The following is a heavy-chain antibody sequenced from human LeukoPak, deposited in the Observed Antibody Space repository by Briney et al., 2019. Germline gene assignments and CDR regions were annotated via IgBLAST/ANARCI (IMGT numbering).Heavy chain of an antibody. V-gene: IGHV3-9*01. J-gene: IGHJ3*02. CDR2: ISWNSGSI. Sequence: GGSLRLSCAASGFTFDDYAMHWVRQAPGKGLEWVSGISWNSGSIGYADSVKGRFTISRDNAKNSLYLQMNSLRAEDTALYYCAKDNGFGDAFDIWGQGTMVTVSS. CDR3: AKDNGFGDAFDI. D-gene: IGHD3-16*01. CDR1: GFTFDDYA.